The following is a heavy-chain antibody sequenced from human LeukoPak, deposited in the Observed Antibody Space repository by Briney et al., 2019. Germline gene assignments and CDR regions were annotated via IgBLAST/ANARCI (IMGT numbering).Heavy chain of an antibody. Sequence: GGSLRLSCAASGFTFSSYAMSWVRQAPGKGLEWVSAISGSGGSTYYADSVKGRFTISRDNAKNSLYLQMNSLRAEDTAVYYCAREEIVVVVAATRYYYGMDVWGQGTTVTVSS. CDR3: AREEIVVVVAATRYYYGMDV. CDR1: GFTFSSYA. CDR2: ISGSGGST. V-gene: IGHV3-23*01. J-gene: IGHJ6*02. D-gene: IGHD2-15*01.